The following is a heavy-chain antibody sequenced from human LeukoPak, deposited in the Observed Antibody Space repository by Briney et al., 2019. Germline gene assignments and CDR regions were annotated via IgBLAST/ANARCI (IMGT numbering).Heavy chain of an antibody. CDR3: ARVALDNILLEWLGYYYYMDV. Sequence: ASVKVSCKASGYTFTGYYMHWVRQAPGQGLEWMGWINPNSGGTNYAQKFQGRVTMTRDTPISTAYMELSRLRSDDTAVYYCARVALDNILLEWLGYYYYMDVWGKGTTVTVSS. J-gene: IGHJ6*03. D-gene: IGHD3-3*01. CDR1: GYTFTGYY. V-gene: IGHV1-2*02. CDR2: INPNSGGT.